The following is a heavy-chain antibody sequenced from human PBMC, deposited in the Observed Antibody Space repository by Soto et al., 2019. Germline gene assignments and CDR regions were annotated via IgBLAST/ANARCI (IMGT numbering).Heavy chain of an antibody. D-gene: IGHD3-10*02. Sequence: SETLSLTCTVSGASISRYYWSWIRQSPGKGLEWIGYLYNTGSTIYNPSLKSRVTISVDTSKNQFSLKLSSVTAADTAVYYCAREMFGPSPFYYYYGMDVWGQGTTVTVSS. V-gene: IGHV4-59*12. CDR3: AREMFGPSPFYYYYGMDV. CDR1: GASISRYY. CDR2: LYNTGST. J-gene: IGHJ6*02.